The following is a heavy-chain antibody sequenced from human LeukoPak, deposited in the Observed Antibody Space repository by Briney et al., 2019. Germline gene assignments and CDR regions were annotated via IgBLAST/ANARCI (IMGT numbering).Heavy chain of an antibody. CDR3: ARTSNYYDSSGYYYHAFDI. Sequence: SVKVSCKTSGVTFISYTISWVRQAPGQGLECMGGIIPIFGTANYAQKFQGRVTITADESTSTAYMELSSLRSEDTAVYYCARTSNYYDSSGYYYHAFDIWGQGTMVTVSS. CDR1: GVTFISYT. CDR2: IIPIFGTA. D-gene: IGHD3-22*01. V-gene: IGHV1-69*13. J-gene: IGHJ3*02.